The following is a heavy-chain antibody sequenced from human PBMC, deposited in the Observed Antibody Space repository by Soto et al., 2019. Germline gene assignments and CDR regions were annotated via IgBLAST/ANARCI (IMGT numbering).Heavy chain of an antibody. Sequence: QVQLVQSGAEVKKPGASVKVSCKASGYTFTSYGISWVRQAPGQGLEWMGWISAYNGNTNYAQKLQGRVTMTTATSTSPAYMELTSLRSDDTAVYYCARDLALFIAAAGPQGDYWGQGTLVTVSS. D-gene: IGHD6-13*01. CDR2: ISAYNGNT. J-gene: IGHJ4*02. V-gene: IGHV1-18*01. CDR3: ARDLALFIAAAGPQGDY. CDR1: GYTFTSYG.